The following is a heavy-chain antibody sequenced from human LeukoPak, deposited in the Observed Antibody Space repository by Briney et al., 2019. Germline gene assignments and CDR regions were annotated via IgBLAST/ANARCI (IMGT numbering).Heavy chain of an antibody. CDR3: TTVQQWLAQALGY. Sequence: PGGSLRLSCAASGFTFSNAWMTWVRQAPGKGLELVGHIKKKNDGGTTNYAAPVKGRFTISRDDSKSTLYLYMDSLKTEDTAVYYCTTVQQWLAQALGYWGQGTLVTVSS. D-gene: IGHD6-19*01. CDR1: GFTFSNAW. V-gene: IGHV3-15*01. CDR2: IKKKNDGGTT. J-gene: IGHJ4*02.